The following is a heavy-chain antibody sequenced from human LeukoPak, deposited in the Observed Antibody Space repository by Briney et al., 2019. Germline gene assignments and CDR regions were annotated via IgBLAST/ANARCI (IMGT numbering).Heavy chain of an antibody. Sequence: ASVKVSCKASGYTFISYGISWVRQATGQGLEWMGWMSPNSGNTGYAQKFQGRVTMTRNTSISTAYMELSSLRSEDTAVYYCARALPYYYDSSGYHDYWGQGTLVTVSS. CDR1: GYTFISYG. D-gene: IGHD3-22*01. J-gene: IGHJ4*02. CDR3: ARALPYYYDSSGYHDY. V-gene: IGHV1-8*02. CDR2: MSPNSGNT.